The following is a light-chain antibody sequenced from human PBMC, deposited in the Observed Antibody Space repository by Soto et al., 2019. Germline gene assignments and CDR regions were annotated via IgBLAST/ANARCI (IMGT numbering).Light chain of an antibody. CDR1: QSLTNSF. CDR2: DTS. J-gene: IGKJ5*01. V-gene: IGKV3-20*01. CDR3: QQYGTSEII. Sequence: EVMLTQSPGALSLSPGERATLSCRASQSLTNSFIAWYQQRPGQAPRLLIYDTSSRASGIPDRFSGSGSGTDFTLTISRLETEDFAVFYCQQYGTSEIIFGQGTRLAIK.